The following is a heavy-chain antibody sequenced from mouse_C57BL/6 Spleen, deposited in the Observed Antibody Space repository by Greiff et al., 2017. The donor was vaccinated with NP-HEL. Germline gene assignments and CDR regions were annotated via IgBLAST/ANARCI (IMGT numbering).Heavy chain of an antibody. Sequence: EVKLMESGAELVRPGSSVKMSCKTSGYTFTSYGINWVKQRPGQGLEWIGYIYIGNGYTEYNEKFKGKATLTSDTSSSTAYMQLSSLTSEDSAIYFCARGDNGSSLRPFAYWGQGTLVTVSA. D-gene: IGHD1-1*01. V-gene: IGHV1-58*01. CDR1: GYTFTSYG. CDR3: ARGDNGSSLRPFAY. J-gene: IGHJ3*01. CDR2: IYIGNGYT.